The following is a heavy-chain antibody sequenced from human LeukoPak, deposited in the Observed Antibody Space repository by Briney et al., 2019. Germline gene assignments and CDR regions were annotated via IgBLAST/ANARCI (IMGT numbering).Heavy chain of an antibody. CDR1: GFIFSTFS. Sequence: GGSLRLSCAASGFIFSTFSMNWVRQAPGKGLEWVSSISSTSTYIYYADSVKGRFTISRDNANNSLYLQMNSLKAEETAVYFCVREEYYYDSPWSWYFDLWGRGTPVIVSS. CDR2: ISSTSTYI. CDR3: VREEYYYDSPWSWYFDL. D-gene: IGHD3-22*01. V-gene: IGHV3-21*03. J-gene: IGHJ2*01.